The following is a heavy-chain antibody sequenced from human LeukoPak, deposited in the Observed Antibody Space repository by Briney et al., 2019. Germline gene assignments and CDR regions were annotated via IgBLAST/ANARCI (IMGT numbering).Heavy chain of an antibody. CDR2: INHSGST. CDR3: ARGRRDSSGWYLSGSRDYYFDY. V-gene: IGHV4-34*01. J-gene: IGHJ4*02. CDR1: GGSFSGYY. Sequence: TSSETLSLTCAVYGGSFSGYYWSWIRQPPGKGLEWIGEINHSGSTNYSPSLKSRVTISVDTSKNQFSLKLSSVTAADTAVYYCARGRRDSSGWYLSGSRDYYFDYWGQGTLVTVSS. D-gene: IGHD6-19*01.